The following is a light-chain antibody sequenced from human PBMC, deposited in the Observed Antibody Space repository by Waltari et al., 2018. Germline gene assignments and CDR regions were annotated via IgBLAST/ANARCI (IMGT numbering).Light chain of an antibody. CDR3: QQHYATPRT. V-gene: IGKV4-1*01. CDR2: WAS. J-gene: IGKJ1*01. Sequence: DIVMTQYHDSLAVPLGERATIHWKSRQSLLYNFNKNSFLAWYQQKPGQPPKMLIYWASSRESGVPARFSGGGSGTDFTLTISSLQAEDVALYYCQQHYATPRTFGQGTKVEI. CDR1: QSLLYNFNKNSF.